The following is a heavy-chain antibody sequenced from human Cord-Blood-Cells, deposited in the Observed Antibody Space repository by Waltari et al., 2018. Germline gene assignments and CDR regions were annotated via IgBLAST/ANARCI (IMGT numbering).Heavy chain of an antibody. J-gene: IGHJ3*02. CDR3: ARTRQYDILTGYYDAFDI. V-gene: IGHV1-2*02. CDR1: GYTFTGYY. CDR2: INPNSGGT. Sequence: QVQLVQPGAEVKKPGASVKVSCQASGYTFTGYYKHWVRQAPGQGLEWMGWINPNSGGTNYAQKFQGRVTMTRDTSISTAYMELSRLRSDDTAVYYCARTRQYDILTGYYDAFDIWGQGTMVTVSS. D-gene: IGHD3-9*01.